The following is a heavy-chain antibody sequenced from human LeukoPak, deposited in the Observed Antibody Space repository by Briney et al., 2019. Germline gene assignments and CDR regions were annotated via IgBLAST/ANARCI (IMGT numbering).Heavy chain of an antibody. CDR3: ASKISGSYMAGESGI. V-gene: IGHV1-69*04. Sequence: GSSVKVSYKASGGTFSSYVISWVRQAPGQGLEWMGRIIPILGIANYTQRFQGRVTIPANTSTSTAYMELSSLRSEDTAVYYCASKISGSYMAGESGIWGQGTMVTVSS. D-gene: IGHD1-26*01. CDR1: GGTFSSYV. CDR2: IIPILGIA. J-gene: IGHJ3*02.